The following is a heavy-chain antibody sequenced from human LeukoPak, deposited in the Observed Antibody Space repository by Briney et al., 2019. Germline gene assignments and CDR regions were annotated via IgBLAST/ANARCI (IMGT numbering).Heavy chain of an antibody. J-gene: IGHJ5*02. CDR3: ARGRVKSNNWNYVTYWFDP. CDR2: TYHSGST. D-gene: IGHD1-7*01. CDR1: GYSISSGYY. Sequence: SETLSLTCTVSGYSISSGYYWGWIRQPPGKGLEWIGSTYHSGSTYYNPSLKSRVTTSVDTSKNQFSLKLSSVTAADTAVYYCARGRVKSNNWNYVTYWFDPWGQGTLVTVSS. V-gene: IGHV4-38-2*02.